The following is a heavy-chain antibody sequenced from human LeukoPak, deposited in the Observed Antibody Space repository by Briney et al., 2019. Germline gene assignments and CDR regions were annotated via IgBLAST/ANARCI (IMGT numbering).Heavy chain of an antibody. J-gene: IGHJ5*02. CDR1: GVSINTYY. V-gene: IGHV4-4*07. D-gene: IGHD3-16*01. CDR3: TRGAYWFDP. CDR2: IYTTGST. Sequence: SETLSLTCTVSGVSINTYYWSYLRQPAGKGLEWIGRIYTTGSTNYNPSLKSRVTMSVDTSKNQVSLRLNSVTAADTAVYYCTRGAYWFDPWGQGTLVTVSS.